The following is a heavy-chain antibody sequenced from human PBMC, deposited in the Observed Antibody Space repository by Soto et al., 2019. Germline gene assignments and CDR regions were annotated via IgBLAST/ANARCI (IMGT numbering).Heavy chain of an antibody. D-gene: IGHD6-19*01. V-gene: IGHV3-30*18. CDR3: AKGPRIAVAGLGDS. Sequence: QVQLVESGGGVVQPGRSLRLCCAASGFTFSNYGMHWVRQAPGKGLEWVAGISYDGSHKYYADSVKGRFTISRDNSKKILSLQMNSLRGDDTAVYYCAKGPRIAVAGLGDSWGQGTLVSVSS. CDR1: GFTFSNYG. J-gene: IGHJ5*01. CDR2: ISYDGSHK.